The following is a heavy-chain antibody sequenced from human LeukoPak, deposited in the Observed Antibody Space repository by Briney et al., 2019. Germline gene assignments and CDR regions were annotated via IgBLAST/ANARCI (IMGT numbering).Heavy chain of an antibody. CDR2: INPSGGST. CDR3: AREDSTSSGLDF. V-gene: IGHV1-46*01. CDR1: GYTFTSYY. D-gene: IGHD6-6*01. Sequence: ASVKVSCKASGYTFTSYYMHWVRQAPGQGLEWMGLINPSGGSTSYTPKFQGRVTMTRDTSTITVYMELSSLRSEDTAVYYCAREDSTSSGLDFWGQGTLVTVSS. J-gene: IGHJ4*02.